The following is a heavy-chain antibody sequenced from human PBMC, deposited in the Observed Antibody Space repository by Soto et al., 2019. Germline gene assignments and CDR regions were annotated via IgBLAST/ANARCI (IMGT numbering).Heavy chain of an antibody. Sequence: SETLSLTCAVSGGSISSGGYSWSWIRQPPGKGLEWIGYIYHSGSTYYNPSLKSRVTISVDTSKNQFSLKLSSVTAADTAVYYCARGRYDFWSGYYTYFDYWGQGTLVTVSS. V-gene: IGHV4-30-2*05. CDR2: IYHSGST. J-gene: IGHJ4*02. CDR1: GGSISSGGYS. D-gene: IGHD3-3*01. CDR3: ARGRYDFWSGYYTYFDY.